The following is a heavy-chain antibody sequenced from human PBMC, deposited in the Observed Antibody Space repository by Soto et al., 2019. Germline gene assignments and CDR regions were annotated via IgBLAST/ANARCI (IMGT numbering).Heavy chain of an antibody. J-gene: IGHJ4*02. D-gene: IGHD1-26*01. CDR3: AKAMGSIKILPVPSLDYLDY. Sequence: EVQLVESGGGLVQPGRSLRLSCAASGFTFDDHAMHWVRQAPGKGLEWVSGISWNSGSIGYVDSVKGRFTISRDNAKNSLYLQMNSLRAEDTALYYCAKAMGSIKILPVPSLDYLDYWGQGTLVTVSS. CDR1: GFTFDDHA. CDR2: ISWNSGSI. V-gene: IGHV3-9*01.